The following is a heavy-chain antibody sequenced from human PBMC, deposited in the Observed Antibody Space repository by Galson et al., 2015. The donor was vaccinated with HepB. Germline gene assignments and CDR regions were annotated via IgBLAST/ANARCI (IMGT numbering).Heavy chain of an antibody. V-gene: IGHV3-74*01. Sequence: SLRLSCAASGFTFSSYWMHWVRQAPGKGLVWVSRINSDGRSTIYADSVKGRFTISRDNAKNTLYLQMNSLRAEDTAVYYCARDRSYGSQHWFDPWGQGTLVTVSS. J-gene: IGHJ5*02. CDR2: INSDGRST. CDR1: GFTFSSYW. CDR3: ARDRSYGSQHWFDP. D-gene: IGHD5-18*01.